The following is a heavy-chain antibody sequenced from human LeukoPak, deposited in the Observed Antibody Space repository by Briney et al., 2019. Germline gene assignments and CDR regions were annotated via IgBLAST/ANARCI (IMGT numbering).Heavy chain of an antibody. CDR3: ARDGLESSSSDFDY. Sequence: GGSLRLSCAASGLTVSSNYMSWVRQAPGKGLEWVSVIYSGGSTYYADSAKGRFTISRDNSKNTLYLQMNSLRAEDTAVYYCARDGLESSSSDFDYWGQGTLVTVSS. D-gene: IGHD6-6*01. CDR2: IYSGGST. CDR1: GLTVSSNY. J-gene: IGHJ4*02. V-gene: IGHV3-53*01.